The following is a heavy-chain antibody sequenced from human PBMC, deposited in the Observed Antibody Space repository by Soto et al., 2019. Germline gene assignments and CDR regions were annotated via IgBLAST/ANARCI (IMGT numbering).Heavy chain of an antibody. Sequence: LRLSCAASGFTFSSYAMSLVRQAPGKGLEWVSAISGSGGSTYYADSVKGRFTISRDNSKNTLYLQMNSLRAEDTAVYYCANTPPPDGESAYYFDFWGQGTLVTVSS. CDR3: ANTPPPDGESAYYFDF. CDR1: GFTFSSYA. V-gene: IGHV3-23*01. J-gene: IGHJ4*02. D-gene: IGHD3-10*01. CDR2: ISGSGGST.